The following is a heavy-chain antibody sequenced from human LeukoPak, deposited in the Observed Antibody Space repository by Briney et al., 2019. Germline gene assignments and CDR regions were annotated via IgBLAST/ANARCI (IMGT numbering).Heavy chain of an antibody. CDR2: IKRKTDGGTT. D-gene: IGHD6-13*01. V-gene: IGHV3-15*01. J-gene: IGHJ4*02. CDR1: GFTFSNAW. Sequence: TGGSLRLSCTASGFTFSNAWMSWVRQAPGKGLEWVGRIKRKTDGGTTDYAAPVKGRLTISRDDSKNTLFLQMNSLRAEDTAVYYCGEGQQLVETFDYWGQGTLVTVSS. CDR3: GEGQQLVETFDY.